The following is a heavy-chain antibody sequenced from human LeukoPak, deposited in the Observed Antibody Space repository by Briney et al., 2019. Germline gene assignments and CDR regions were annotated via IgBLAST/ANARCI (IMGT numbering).Heavy chain of an antibody. D-gene: IGHD3-10*01. CDR2: ISASGGAT. J-gene: IGHJ3*02. V-gene: IGHV3-23*01. CDR1: GFTFSNYV. Sequence: GGSLRLSCAASGFTFSNYVMSWVRQAPGKGLEWVSAISASGGATAYADSVKGRFSISKDNSKNTLNLQMNSLRAEDTAVYYCAKSYYYGSGRYYLSVFDIWGQGTMVIVSS. CDR3: AKSYYYGSGRYYLSVFDI.